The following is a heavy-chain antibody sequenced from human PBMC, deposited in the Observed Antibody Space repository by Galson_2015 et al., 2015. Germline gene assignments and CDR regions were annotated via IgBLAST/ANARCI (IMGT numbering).Heavy chain of an antibody. CDR3: ARVVGSFDY. V-gene: IGHV1-18*01. CDR1: GYTFTNYG. Sequence: QSGAEVKKPGASVKVSCKASGYTFTNYGITWVRQAPGKGFEWVGWISLYNGKTEYAQKFQGRVTMTTDTSTSTAYMDLRSLRSDDTAVYYCARVVGSFDYWGQGTLVTVSS. J-gene: IGHJ4*02. D-gene: IGHD1-26*01. CDR2: ISLYNGKT.